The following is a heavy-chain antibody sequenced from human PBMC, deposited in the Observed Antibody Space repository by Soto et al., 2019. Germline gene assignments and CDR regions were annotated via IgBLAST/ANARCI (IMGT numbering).Heavy chain of an antibody. CDR1: DGSVSSGSYY. J-gene: IGHJ6*02. Sequence: SETLSLTCTVSDGSVSSGSYYWSWIRQPPGKGLAWIGYIYYSGSTNYNPSLQSRVKISVDTSKNQFSLKLSSVTAADTAVYYCAREGGWRDSGSWYDTYYYYGMDVWGQGTTVTVSS. D-gene: IGHD6-13*01. V-gene: IGHV4-61*01. CDR3: AREGGWRDSGSWYDTYYYYGMDV. CDR2: IYYSGST.